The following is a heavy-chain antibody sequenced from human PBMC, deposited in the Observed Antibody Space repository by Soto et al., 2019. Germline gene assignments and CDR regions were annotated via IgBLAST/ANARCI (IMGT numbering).Heavy chain of an antibody. D-gene: IGHD3-16*01. J-gene: IGHJ4*02. Sequence: GGSLRLSCAASGFTFSSYAMSWVRQAPGKGLEWVSLISATGGGTYYADSVKGRFTISRDNSHNTLYLQVHSLTAEDTAVYYCAKDRRAGGNSAFYFDFWGQGAQVTVS. CDR1: GFTFSSYA. CDR3: AKDRRAGGNSAFYFDF. CDR2: ISATGGGT. V-gene: IGHV3-23*01.